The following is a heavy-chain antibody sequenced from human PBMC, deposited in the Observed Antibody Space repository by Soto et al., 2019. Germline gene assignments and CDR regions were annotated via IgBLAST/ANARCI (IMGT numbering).Heavy chain of an antibody. CDR2: AFSSVSA. V-gene: IGHV4-4*07. D-gene: IGHD2-21*02. CDR3: ARDGMTTGDT. J-gene: IGHJ4*02. Sequence: PSENLSLTCSVSGVSVTSYSWGWVRQPANKGLEWIGRAFSSVSATYNPPIKSRVSISTDTAENRISLKLDSVTAADAGVYFCARDGMTTGDTWGPGTLVTVSS. CDR1: GVSVTSYS.